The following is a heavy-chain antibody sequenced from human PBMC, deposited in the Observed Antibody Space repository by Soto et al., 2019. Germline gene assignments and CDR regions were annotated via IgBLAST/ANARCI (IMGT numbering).Heavy chain of an antibody. CDR3: ARALYRWGYYGMDV. CDR2: TSYDGSNK. CDR1: GFTFSNYA. D-gene: IGHD1-26*01. V-gene: IGHV3-30-3*01. Sequence: QVQVVESGGGVVQPGRSLRLSCVASGFTFSNYAMHWVRQAPGKGLEWVAVTSYDGSNKYYADSVKGRFTISRDNSKNTLYLQMNSLRGEDTAVYYCARALYRWGYYGMDVWGQGTTVTVSS. J-gene: IGHJ6*02.